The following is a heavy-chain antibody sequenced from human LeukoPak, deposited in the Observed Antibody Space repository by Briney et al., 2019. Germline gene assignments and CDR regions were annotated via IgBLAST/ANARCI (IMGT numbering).Heavy chain of an antibody. V-gene: IGHV4/OR15-8*01. CDR2: IFYSGST. CDR3: ASGGFVSRYLEY. CDR1: GGSISSSTW. Sequence: SETLSLTCGVSGGSISSSTWWTWVRQPPGRGLEWIGEIFYSGSTNYNPSLRSRVRMSVDTSKSYFSLQLTSVTAADKAVYFCASGGFVSRYLEYWGQGTLVTVSS. D-gene: IGHD3-3*01. J-gene: IGHJ4*02.